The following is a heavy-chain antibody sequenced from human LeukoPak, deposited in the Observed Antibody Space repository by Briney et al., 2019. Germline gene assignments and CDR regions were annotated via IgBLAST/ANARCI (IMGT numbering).Heavy chain of an antibody. V-gene: IGHV1-2*02. Sequence: ASVKVSCKASGYTFTGYYMHWVRQAPGQGLEWMGWINPNSGGTNYAQKFQGRVTMTRDTSISTAYMELSRLRSDDTAVYYCARAEVVAARGFDYWGQGTLVTVSS. CDR1: GYTFTGYY. D-gene: IGHD2-15*01. J-gene: IGHJ4*02. CDR3: ARAEVVAARGFDY. CDR2: INPNSGGT.